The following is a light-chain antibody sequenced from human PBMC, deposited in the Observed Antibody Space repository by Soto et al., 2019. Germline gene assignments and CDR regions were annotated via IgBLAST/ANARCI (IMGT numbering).Light chain of an antibody. Sequence: SYELTQPHSVSVATAQTAKITCGGDKIGSKIVHWYKQRPGQAPVAVVFDATDRPSGIPDRISASRSGDTATLTISRVDAGDEADYYCQVWDSTSGHYVFGAGTKVTVL. J-gene: IGLJ1*01. CDR1: KIGSKI. V-gene: IGLV3-21*02. CDR3: QVWDSTSGHYV. CDR2: DAT.